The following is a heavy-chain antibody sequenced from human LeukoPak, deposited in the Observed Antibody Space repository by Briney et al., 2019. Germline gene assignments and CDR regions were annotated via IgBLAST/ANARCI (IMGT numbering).Heavy chain of an antibody. CDR1: GYTFTDCH. J-gene: IGHJ4*02. V-gene: IGHV1-2*02. D-gene: IGHD3-10*01. Sequence: ASLKVSCKASGYTFTDCHVPWVRQAPGQGLEWMGWINPNSGGTNYAQKFQGRVTMTRDTSISTAYMELSRLRSDDTAVYYCARGPYGSENYYDYWGQGTLATVSS. CDR3: ARGPYGSENYYDY. CDR2: INPNSGGT.